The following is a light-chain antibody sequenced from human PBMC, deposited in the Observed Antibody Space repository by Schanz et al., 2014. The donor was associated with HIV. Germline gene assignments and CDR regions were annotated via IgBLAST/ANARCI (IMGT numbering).Light chain of an antibody. CDR1: QSINNNY. V-gene: IGKV3-20*01. CDR2: AAS. J-gene: IGKJ5*01. Sequence: EIVLTQSPGTLSLSPGERATLSCRASQSINNNYLTWYQQTPGQAPRLLIYAASSRATDIPGRFSGSGSGTDFTLTIIRLEPEDFAVYYCQQYGTSLITFGQGTRLEI. CDR3: QQYGTSLIT.